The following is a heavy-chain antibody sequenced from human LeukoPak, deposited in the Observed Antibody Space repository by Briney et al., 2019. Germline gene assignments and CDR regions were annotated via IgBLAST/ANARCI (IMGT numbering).Heavy chain of an antibody. D-gene: IGHD2-2*01. CDR2: IYYSGST. Sequence: KPSETLSLTCTVSGGSISSGDYYWSWIRQPPGKGLEWIGYIYYSGSTYYNPSLKSRVTISVDTSKNQFSLKLSSVTAADTAVYYCARGLRGQLPHAQGGYYFDYWGQGTLVTVSS. V-gene: IGHV4-30-4*01. J-gene: IGHJ4*02. CDR3: ARGLRGQLPHAQGGYYFDY. CDR1: GGSISSGDYY.